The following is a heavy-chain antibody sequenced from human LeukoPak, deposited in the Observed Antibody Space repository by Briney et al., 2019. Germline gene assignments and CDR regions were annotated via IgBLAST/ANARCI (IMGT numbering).Heavy chain of an antibody. D-gene: IGHD2-2*01. CDR1: GFTFSSYG. J-gene: IGHJ4*02. V-gene: IGHV3-33*01. CDR2: IWYDGSNK. Sequence: QTGGSLRLSCAASGFTFSSYGMHWVRQAPGKGLEWVAVIWYDGSNKYYADSVKGRFTISRDNSKNTLYLQMNSLRAEDTAVYYCARDRRLLCFDYWGQGTLVTVSS. CDR3: ARDRRLLCFDY.